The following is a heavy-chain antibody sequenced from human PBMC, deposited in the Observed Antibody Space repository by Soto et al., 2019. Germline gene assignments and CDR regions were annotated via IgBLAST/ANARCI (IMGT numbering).Heavy chain of an antibody. D-gene: IGHD1-7*01. V-gene: IGHV3-74*03. J-gene: IGHJ4*02. CDR1: GFTFSSDW. Sequence: AGGSLRLSCVASGFTFSSDWMHWVRKAPGKGLVWVAHIKSDGSDTKYADSVKGRFTISRDNAKNSLYLQMNSLRADDTAVYYCARDPDPGTSSYWGQGTLVTVSS. CDR2: IKSDGSDT. CDR3: ARDPDPGTSSY.